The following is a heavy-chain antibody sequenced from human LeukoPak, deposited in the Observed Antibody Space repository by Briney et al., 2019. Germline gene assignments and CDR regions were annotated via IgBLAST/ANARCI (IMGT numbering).Heavy chain of an antibody. Sequence: SETLSLPCDVSGGSISSTNWWSWVRQPPGQGLEWIGEISLTGETNYNPSLNGRVTMSLDKSRNQLSLKLTSVTAADTAIYYCSRESGAFCPFGYWGQGTLVIVPP. CDR2: ISLTGET. CDR3: SRESGAFCPFGY. J-gene: IGHJ4*02. D-gene: IGHD1-26*01. CDR1: GGSISSTNW. V-gene: IGHV4-4*02.